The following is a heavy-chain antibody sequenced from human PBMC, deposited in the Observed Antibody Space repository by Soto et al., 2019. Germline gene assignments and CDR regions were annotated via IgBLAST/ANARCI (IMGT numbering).Heavy chain of an antibody. CDR3: AKCSFKGYCSSTSCYPYYYYYGMDV. Sequence: QVQLVESGGGVVQPGRSLRLSCAASGFTFSSYGMHWVRQAPGKGLEWVAVISYDGSNKYYADSVKGRFTISRDYSKNTLYLQMNSLRAEDTAVYYCAKCSFKGYCSSTSCYPYYYYYGMDVWGQGTTVTVSS. V-gene: IGHV3-30*18. CDR1: GFTFSSYG. D-gene: IGHD2-2*01. CDR2: ISYDGSNK. J-gene: IGHJ6*02.